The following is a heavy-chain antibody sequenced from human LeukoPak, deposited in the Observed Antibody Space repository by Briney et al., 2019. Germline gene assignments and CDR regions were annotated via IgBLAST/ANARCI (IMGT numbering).Heavy chain of an antibody. CDR2: INPDGSIK. CDR3: ASGFLQWLY. J-gene: IGHJ4*02. Sequence: PGGSLRLSCAASGFTFGGFWMSWVRQAPGRGLEWVANINPDGSIKYYVDSIKSRFSISRDNAKNSLYLQMNSLRAEDTAVYYCASGFLQWLYWGQGTLVVVSS. CDR1: GFTFGGFW. D-gene: IGHD3-3*01. V-gene: IGHV3-7*01.